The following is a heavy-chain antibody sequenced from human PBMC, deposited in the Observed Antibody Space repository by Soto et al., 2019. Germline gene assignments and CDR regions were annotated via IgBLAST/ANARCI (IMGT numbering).Heavy chain of an antibody. D-gene: IGHD1-26*01. J-gene: IGHJ3*02. CDR2: ISHDGSYK. CDR1: GFSFTTYV. CDR3: AKGLLAIVGTTLPRDAFNI. V-gene: IGHV3-30*18. Sequence: ESEGGVVQPGRSLRLSCAASGFSFTTYVMHWVRQAPGKGLEWVAVISHDGSYKYYGDAVKGRFTISRDTSKNAVYLEMNSLRPEDTAVYYCAKGLLAIVGTTLPRDAFNIWGQGTMVTVSS.